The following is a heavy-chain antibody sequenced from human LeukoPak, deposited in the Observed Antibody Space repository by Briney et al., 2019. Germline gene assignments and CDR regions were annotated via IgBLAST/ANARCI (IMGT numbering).Heavy chain of an antibody. CDR3: ARGPSATHPKHDYYYMDV. D-gene: IGHD1-26*01. CDR2: IYTSGST. J-gene: IGHJ6*03. CDR1: GGSISSYY. Sequence: SETLSLTCTVSGGSISSYYWSWIRQPAGKGLEWIGRIYTSGSTNYNPSLKSRVTMSVDTSKNQFSLKLSSVTAADTAVYYCARGPSATHPKHDYYYMDVWGKGTTVTVSS. V-gene: IGHV4-4*07.